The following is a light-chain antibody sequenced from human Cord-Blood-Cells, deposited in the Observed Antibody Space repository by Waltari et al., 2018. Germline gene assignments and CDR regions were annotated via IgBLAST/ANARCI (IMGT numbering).Light chain of an antibody. CDR1: SSDVGGYNY. CDR2: EVS. Sequence: QSALTQPASVSGSPGQSITLSCTGTSSDVGGYNYVSWYHQHPGKAPKLMIYEVSKRTAGVSNRFSGSKSGNTASLTISGLQAEDEADYYCSSYTSSSTLYVFGTGTKVTVL. J-gene: IGLJ1*01. CDR3: SSYTSSSTLYV. V-gene: IGLV2-14*01.